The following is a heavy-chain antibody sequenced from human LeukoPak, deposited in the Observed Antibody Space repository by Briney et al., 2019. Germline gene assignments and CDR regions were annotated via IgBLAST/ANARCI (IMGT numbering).Heavy chain of an antibody. CDR2: INPNSGGT. J-gene: IGHJ4*02. CDR3: ARFIKVDATLVY. D-gene: IGHD2-15*01. CDR1: GYTFTGYY. V-gene: IGHV1-2*02. Sequence: ASVKVSCKASGYTFTGYYMHWVRQAPGQGLECMGWINPNSGGTNYAQKFQGRVTMTRDTSISTAYMELSRLRSDDTAVYYCARFIKVDATLVYWGQGTLVTVSS.